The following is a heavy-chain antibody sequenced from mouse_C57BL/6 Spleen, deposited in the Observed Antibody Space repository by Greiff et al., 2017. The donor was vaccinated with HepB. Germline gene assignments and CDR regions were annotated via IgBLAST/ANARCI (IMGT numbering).Heavy chain of an antibody. CDR1: GYTFTSYW. Sequence: QVQLQQPGAELVKPGASVKMSCKASGYTFTSYWITWVKQRPGQGLEWIGDIYPGSGSTNYNEKFKSKATLTVDTSSSTAYMQLSSLTSGDSAVYYCARGEVGEAPFAYWGQGTLVTVSA. CDR2: IYPGSGST. J-gene: IGHJ3*01. CDR3: ARGEVGEAPFAY. V-gene: IGHV1-55*01. D-gene: IGHD1-3*01.